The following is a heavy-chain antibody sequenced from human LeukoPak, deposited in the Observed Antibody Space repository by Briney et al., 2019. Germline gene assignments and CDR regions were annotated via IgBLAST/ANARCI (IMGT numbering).Heavy chain of an antibody. CDR3: AREQYSSSWYDY. V-gene: IGHV4-59*01. Sequence: SSETLSLTCTVSGGSISSYYWSWIRQPPEKGLEWIGYIYYSGSTNYNPSLKSRVTISVDTSKNQFSLKLSSVTAADTAVYYCAREQYSSSWYDYWGQGTLVTVSS. CDR2: IYYSGST. D-gene: IGHD6-13*01. CDR1: GGSISSYY. J-gene: IGHJ4*02.